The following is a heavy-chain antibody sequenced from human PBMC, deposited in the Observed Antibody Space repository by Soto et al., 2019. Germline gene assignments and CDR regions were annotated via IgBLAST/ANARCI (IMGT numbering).Heavy chain of an antibody. J-gene: IGHJ4*02. D-gene: IGHD3-9*01. CDR3: STGLGKSNTDY. V-gene: IGHV3-15*01. CDR2: IKKMVDGGTS. CDR1: GFTFSDTW. Sequence: EVQLVESGGSLVTPGGSLVISCAASGFTFSDTWMSWVRQAPGKGLEWVGLIKKMVDGGTSDYAAPVKCRFIISRDDSTNKLYLQMNSLKTEDTAVYYCSTGLGKSNTDYWGQGTLVTVSS.